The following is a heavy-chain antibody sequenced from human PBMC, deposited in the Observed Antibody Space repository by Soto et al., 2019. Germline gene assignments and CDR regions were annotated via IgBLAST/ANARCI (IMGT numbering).Heavy chain of an antibody. J-gene: IGHJ4*02. CDR2: IYYSGST. D-gene: IGHD4-4*01. CDR1: GGSISSYY. Sequence: QVQLQESGPGLVKPSETLSLTCTVSGGSISSYYWSWIRQPPGKGLEWIGYIYYSGSTNYNPSLKSRVTISVDTSKNQFSLKLSSVTAADTAVYYCARSSYSNYAPLWYWGQGTLVTVSS. CDR3: ARSSYSNYAPLWY. V-gene: IGHV4-59*01.